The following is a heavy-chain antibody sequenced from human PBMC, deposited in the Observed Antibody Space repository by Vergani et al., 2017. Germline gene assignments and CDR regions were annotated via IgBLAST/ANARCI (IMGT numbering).Heavy chain of an antibody. CDR1: GYTFTGYY. V-gene: IGHV1-2*02. CDR3: ARDQAWELQDDDAFDI. CDR2: INPNSGGT. J-gene: IGHJ3*02. Sequence: QVQLVQSGAEVKKPGASVKVSCKASGYTFTGYYMHWLRQDPGQGLEWMGWINPNSGGTNYAQKFQGRVTMTRDTSISTAYMELSRLRSDDTAVYYCARDQAWELQDDDAFDIWGQGTMVTVSS. D-gene: IGHD1-26*01.